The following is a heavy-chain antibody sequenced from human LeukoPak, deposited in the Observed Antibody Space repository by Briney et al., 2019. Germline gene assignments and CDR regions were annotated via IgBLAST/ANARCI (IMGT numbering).Heavy chain of an antibody. Sequence: GSLRLSCAASGFTFSSYSMNWVRQAPGKGLEWVSSISSSSSYIYYADSVKGRFTISRDNAKNSLYLQMNSLRAEDTAVYYCAKDLSQNRITIFGVVSSNWFDPWGQGTLVTVSS. V-gene: IGHV3-21*04. CDR1: GFTFSSYS. J-gene: IGHJ5*02. CDR3: AKDLSQNRITIFGVVSSNWFDP. CDR2: ISSSSSYI. D-gene: IGHD3-3*01.